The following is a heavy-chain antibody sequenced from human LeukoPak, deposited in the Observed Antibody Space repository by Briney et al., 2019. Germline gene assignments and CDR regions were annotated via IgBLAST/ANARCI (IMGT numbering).Heavy chain of an antibody. V-gene: IGHV3-74*01. CDR1: GFSLSSYW. CDR3: GRGGAAAVFDH. D-gene: IGHD6-13*01. J-gene: IGHJ4*02. CDR2: INSDGSTT. Sequence: PGGSLRLSCAASGFSLSSYWMHWVRQAPGKGLVWVSRINSDGSTTTYADSVKGRFTISRDNARNTLYLQMSSLRAEDTAVYYCGRGGAAAVFDHWGQGTLVTVSS.